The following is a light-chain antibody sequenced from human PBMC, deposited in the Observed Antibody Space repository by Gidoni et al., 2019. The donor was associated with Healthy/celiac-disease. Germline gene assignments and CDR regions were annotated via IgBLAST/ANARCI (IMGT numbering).Light chain of an antibody. CDR2: GAS. Sequence: PGERATLSCRASQSVSSNVAWYQQKPGQATSLHIYGASTRATGRPARFSGSGSGTEFTLTISSLQSEDFAVYYCHQYNNGPPYTFGQGTKLEIK. CDR1: QSVSSN. V-gene: IGKV3-15*01. CDR3: HQYNNGPPYT. J-gene: IGKJ2*01.